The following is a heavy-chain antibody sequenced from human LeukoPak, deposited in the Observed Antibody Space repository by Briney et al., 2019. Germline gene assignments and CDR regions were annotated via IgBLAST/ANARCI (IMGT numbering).Heavy chain of an antibody. CDR3: ARDPSVAGMGRGYFDY. V-gene: IGHV3-23*01. Sequence: GGSLRLSCSASGFTFGDYAMNWVRETPGKGLEWISTITGSGSNTYYAGSVKGRFTISRDNSKDTLYLQLDSLRAEETAMYYCARDPSVAGMGRGYFDYWGQGILVTVSS. CDR2: ITGSGSNT. J-gene: IGHJ4*02. CDR1: GFTFGDYA. D-gene: IGHD6-19*01.